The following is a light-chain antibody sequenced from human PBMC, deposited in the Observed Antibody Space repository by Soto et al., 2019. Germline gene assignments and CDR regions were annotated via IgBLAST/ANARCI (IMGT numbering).Light chain of an antibody. CDR1: QSISSY. V-gene: IGKV1-39*01. Sequence: DFQMPQSPSSLSASVGDRVTITCRARQSISSYLNWYQQKPGKAPKLLIYAASSLQSGVPSRFSGSGSGTDFTLTISSLQPEDCATYYCQHSYSTPLTFGGGTEVEIK. CDR3: QHSYSTPLT. CDR2: AAS. J-gene: IGKJ4*01.